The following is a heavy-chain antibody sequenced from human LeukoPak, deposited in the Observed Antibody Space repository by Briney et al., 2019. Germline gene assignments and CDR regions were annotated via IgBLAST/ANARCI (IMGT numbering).Heavy chain of an antibody. J-gene: IGHJ2*01. V-gene: IGHV3-13*01. Sequence: GGSLRLSCVASGLTFSSSDFHWVRQPTGKGLEWVAAIGRGGDTFYAGSVKGRFTISRENAKISLYLQMNTVRAGDTAVYYCAREMSDTLTPGWFLDLWGRGTLVTVSS. CDR2: IGRGGDT. D-gene: IGHD3-9*01. CDR1: GLTFSSSD. CDR3: AREMSDTLTPGWFLDL.